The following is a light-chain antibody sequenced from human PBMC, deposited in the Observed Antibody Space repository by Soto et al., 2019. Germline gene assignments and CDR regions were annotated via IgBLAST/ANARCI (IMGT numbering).Light chain of an antibody. CDR2: DNN. V-gene: IGLV1-51*01. J-gene: IGLJ3*02. CDR1: SSNIGNNY. CDR3: GTWDSSLSAGV. Sequence: QSVLTQPPSVSAAPGQKVTISFSGSSSNIGNNYVSWYQQLPGTAPKLLSYDNNKRPSGIPDRFSGSKSGTSATLGITGLQTGDEADYYCGTWDSSLSAGVFGGGTKLTVL.